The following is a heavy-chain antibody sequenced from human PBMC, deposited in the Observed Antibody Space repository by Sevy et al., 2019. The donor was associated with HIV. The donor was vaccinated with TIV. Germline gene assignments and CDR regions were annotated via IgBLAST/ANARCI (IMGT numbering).Heavy chain of an antibody. V-gene: IGHV3-15*01. Sequence: GGSLRLSCTASGFTFSSAWMSWVRQAPGKGLEWVGRIKSEFDGGAIDYAAPVKGRFSMSREDSKNTVYLQMNSLKTEDTDVYYCITDPAYRGYDEEVINYYFYGMDVWGQGPTVTVSS. CDR3: ITDPAYRGYDEEVINYYFYGMDV. J-gene: IGHJ6*02. CDR2: IKSEFDGGAI. D-gene: IGHD5-12*01. CDR1: GFTFSSAW.